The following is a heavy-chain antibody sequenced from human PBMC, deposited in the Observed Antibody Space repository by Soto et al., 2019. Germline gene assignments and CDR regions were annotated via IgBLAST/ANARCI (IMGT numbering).Heavy chain of an antibody. CDR3: ARQGEYQLPYYYGMDV. V-gene: IGHV5-10-1*01. Sequence: XESLKVTWQCSGDSFTSYWISLVLQMPGKGLEWMGRIDPSDSYTNYSPSFQGHVTISADKSISTAYLQWSSLKASDTAMYYCARQGEYQLPYYYGMDVWGQRTTVTVSS. J-gene: IGHJ6*02. D-gene: IGHD2-2*01. CDR1: GDSFTSYW. CDR2: IDPSDSYT.